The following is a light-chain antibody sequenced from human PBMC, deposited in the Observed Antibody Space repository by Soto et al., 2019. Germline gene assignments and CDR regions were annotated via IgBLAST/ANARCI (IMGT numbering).Light chain of an antibody. CDR1: QSVATN. V-gene: IGKV3-15*01. Sequence: ETMMTQSPDTLSVSLGERATLSCRASQSVATNLAWYQQRPGQAPRLLIYGASKRAIGLPARFSGSGSGTEFTLTISSLQSEDFAVYYCQQYDNWPITFGHGTRREI. J-gene: IGKJ5*01. CDR3: QQYDNWPIT. CDR2: GAS.